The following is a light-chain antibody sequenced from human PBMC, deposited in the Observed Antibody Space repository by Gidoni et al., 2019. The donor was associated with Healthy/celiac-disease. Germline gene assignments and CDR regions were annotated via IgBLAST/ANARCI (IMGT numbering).Light chain of an antibody. J-gene: IGLJ3*02. Sequence: QSALTQPASVSGSPGQSITISCTGTSSDGGSYNLVSWYQQHPGKAPKLMIYEVSKRPSGVSNRFSGSKSGNTASLTISGLQAEDEADYYCCSYAGSSTFEFGGGTKLTVL. CDR3: CSYAGSSTFE. V-gene: IGLV2-23*02. CDR2: EVS. CDR1: SSDGGSYNL.